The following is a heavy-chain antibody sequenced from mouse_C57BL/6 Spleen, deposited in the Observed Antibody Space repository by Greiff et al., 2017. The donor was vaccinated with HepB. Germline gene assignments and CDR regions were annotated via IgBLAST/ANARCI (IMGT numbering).Heavy chain of an antibody. V-gene: IGHV1-53*01. J-gene: IGHJ2*01. CDR3: ARSWGYYSNTEDYFDY. Sequence: VQLQQPGTELVKPGASVKLSCKASGYTFTSYWMHWVKQRPGQGLEWIGNINPSNGGTNYNEKFKSKATLTVDKSSSTAYMQLSSLTSEDSAVYYCARSWGYYSNTEDYFDYWGQGTTLTVSS. CDR1: GYTFTSYW. D-gene: IGHD2-5*01. CDR2: INPSNGGT.